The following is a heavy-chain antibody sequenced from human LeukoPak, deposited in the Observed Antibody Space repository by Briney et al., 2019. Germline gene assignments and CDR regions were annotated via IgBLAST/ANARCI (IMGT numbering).Heavy chain of an antibody. CDR3: TKDPTDFDSSGQTYFDY. Sequence: GGSLRLSCAASGFTFSSYSMNWVRQAPGKGLEWVSSISSSSSYIYYADSVRGRFTISRDNSKNTLYLQMNSLRAEDTAVYYCTKDPTDFDSSGQTYFDYWGQGSLVTVSS. V-gene: IGHV3-21*04. CDR2: ISSSSSYI. D-gene: IGHD3-22*01. CDR1: GFTFSSYS. J-gene: IGHJ4*02.